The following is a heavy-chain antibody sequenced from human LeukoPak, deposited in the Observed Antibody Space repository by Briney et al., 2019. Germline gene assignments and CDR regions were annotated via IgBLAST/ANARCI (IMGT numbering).Heavy chain of an antibody. CDR2: INAGNGST. D-gene: IGHD6-19*01. Sequence: GASVKVSCKASGFTFTNYIMHWVRQAPGQRLEWMGWINAGNGSTKYSQKFQGRVTITRDTSASTAYMELSSLSSEDTAVYYCTRVGGSSSGWYHHWGQGTLVTVSS. CDR3: TRVGGSSSGWYHH. CDR1: GFTFTNYI. V-gene: IGHV1-3*01. J-gene: IGHJ1*01.